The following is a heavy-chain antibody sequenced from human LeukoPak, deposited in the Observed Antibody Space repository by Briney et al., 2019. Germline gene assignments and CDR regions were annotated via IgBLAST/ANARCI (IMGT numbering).Heavy chain of an antibody. CDR1: GFTFDDYA. CDR3: AKDLVQSSGAFDI. V-gene: IGHV3-9*01. CDR2: ISWSSGTI. D-gene: IGHD3-10*01. Sequence: QPGRSLRLSCAASGFTFDDYAMHWVQQAPGKGLEWVSGISWSSGTIGYADSVKGRFTISRDNAKNSLYLQMNSLRAEDTALYYCAKDLVQSSGAFDIWGQGTMVTVSS. J-gene: IGHJ3*02.